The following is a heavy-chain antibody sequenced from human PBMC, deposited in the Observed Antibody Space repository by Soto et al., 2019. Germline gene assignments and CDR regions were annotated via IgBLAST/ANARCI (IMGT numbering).Heavy chain of an antibody. CDR1: GGSISSSNW. Sequence: ASETLSLTCAVSGGSISSSNWWSWVRQPPGEGLEWIGEIYHSGSTNYNPSLKSRVTISVDKSKNQFSLKLSSVTAADTAVYYCARGRLLVVVPAAPHAFNNWFDPWGQGTLVTVSS. CDR2: IYHSGST. D-gene: IGHD2-2*01. J-gene: IGHJ5*02. V-gene: IGHV4-4*02. CDR3: ARGRLLVVVPAAPHAFNNWFDP.